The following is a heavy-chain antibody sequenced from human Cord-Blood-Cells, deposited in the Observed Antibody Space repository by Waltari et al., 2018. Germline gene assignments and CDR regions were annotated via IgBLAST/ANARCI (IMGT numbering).Heavy chain of an antibody. V-gene: IGHV3-30-3*01. CDR2: ISYDGSNK. CDR3: ATEARPRIGYYFDY. D-gene: IGHD6-6*01. CDR1: GFTLSSYA. J-gene: IGHJ4*02. Sequence: QVQLVESGGGVVQPGRSLRLSCAASGFTLSSYAMPWVRQAPGKGLEWLAVISYDGSNKYYADSVKGRFTISRDNSKNTLYLQMNSLRAEDTAVYYCATEARPRIGYYFDYWGQGTLVTVSS.